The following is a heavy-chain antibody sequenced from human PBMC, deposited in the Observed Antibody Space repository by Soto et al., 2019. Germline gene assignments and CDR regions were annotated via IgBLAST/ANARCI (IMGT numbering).Heavy chain of an antibody. CDR1: GFTVSSNY. CDR2: IYSGGST. Sequence: PGGSLRLSCAASGFTVSSNYMSWVRQAPGKGMEWVSVIYSGGSTYYADSVKGRFTISRDNSKNTLYLQMNSLRAEDTAVYYCARVEVSITMVRGLYYYGMDVWGQGTTVTVSS. CDR3: ARVEVSITMVRGLYYYGMDV. D-gene: IGHD3-10*01. V-gene: IGHV3-53*01. J-gene: IGHJ6*02.